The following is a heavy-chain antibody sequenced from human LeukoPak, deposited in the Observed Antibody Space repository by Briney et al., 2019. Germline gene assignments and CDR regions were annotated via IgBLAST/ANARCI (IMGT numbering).Heavy chain of an antibody. D-gene: IGHD3-22*01. V-gene: IGHV4-34*01. Sequence: SETLSLTCAVYGGSFSGYYWSWIRQPPGKGLEWIGEINHSGSTNYNPSLKSRVTISVDTSKNQFSLKLSSVTAADTAVYYCARGPTYHYDSSGYYYPLYYFDYWGQGTLVTVSS. J-gene: IGHJ4*02. CDR2: INHSGST. CDR1: GGSFSGYY. CDR3: ARGPTYHYDSSGYYYPLYYFDY.